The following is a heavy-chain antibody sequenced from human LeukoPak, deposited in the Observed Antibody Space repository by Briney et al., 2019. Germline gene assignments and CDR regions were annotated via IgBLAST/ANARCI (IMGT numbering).Heavy chain of an antibody. D-gene: IGHD4-17*01. CDR1: GGSISSSSYY. CDR3: ARLVTTSTY. Sequence: SETLSLTCAVSGGSISSSSYYWGWIRQPPGKGLEWIGSIYYSGSTYYNPSLKSRVTISVDTSKNQFSLKLSSVTAADTAVYYCARLVTTSTYWGQGTQVTVSS. CDR2: IYYSGST. J-gene: IGHJ4*02. V-gene: IGHV4-39*07.